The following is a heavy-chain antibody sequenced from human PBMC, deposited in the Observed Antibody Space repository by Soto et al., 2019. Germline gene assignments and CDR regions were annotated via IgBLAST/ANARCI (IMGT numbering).Heavy chain of an antibody. J-gene: IGHJ6*02. CDR3: ARLGGSYYGDYYGMDV. D-gene: IGHD1-26*01. CDR2: IYYFGST. CDR1: GGSISSINHY. V-gene: IGHV4-39*02. Sequence: SETLSLTCAVSGGSISSINHYWGWIRLPPGKGLEWIGSIYYFGSTYYNPSLKSRVTISVDTSKNHFSLKLSSVTAADTAVYYCARLGGSYYGDYYGMDVWGQGTTVTVSS.